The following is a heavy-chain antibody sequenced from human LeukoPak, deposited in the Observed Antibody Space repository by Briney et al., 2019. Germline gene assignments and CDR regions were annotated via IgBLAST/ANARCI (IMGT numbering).Heavy chain of an antibody. CDR2: INPNSGGT. CDR1: GYPFTTYY. J-gene: IGHJ2*01. D-gene: IGHD6-19*01. Sequence: ASVKVSCKASGYPFTTYYMHWVRQAPGQGLEWMGWINPNSGGTNYAQGFQGRVTMTRDTSISTAYMELSRLRSDDTAVYYCARDSGIAVTGSEIWYFDLWGRGTLVTVSS. V-gene: IGHV1-2*02. CDR3: ARDSGIAVTGSEIWYFDL.